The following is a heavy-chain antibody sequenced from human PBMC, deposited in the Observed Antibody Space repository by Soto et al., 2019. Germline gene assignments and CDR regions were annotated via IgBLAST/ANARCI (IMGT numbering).Heavy chain of an antibody. Sequence: SETLSLTCGVSGGTVASSHWWSWVRQSPGGGLEWIGNVYHTGDTNFNPSLQSRVTISVDKSNNQFSLRLNSLTAADTAVYFCAREIVTAGGNNYFDPWCPGTLVTVSS. CDR2: VYHTGDT. J-gene: IGHJ5*02. CDR1: GGTVASSHW. V-gene: IGHV4-4*02. CDR3: AREIVTAGGNNYFDP. D-gene: IGHD2-21*02.